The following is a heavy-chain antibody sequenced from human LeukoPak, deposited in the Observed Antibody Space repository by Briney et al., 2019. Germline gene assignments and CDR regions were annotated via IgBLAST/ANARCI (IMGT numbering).Heavy chain of an antibody. CDR3: ARIPVPAAAYYYYYYGMDV. Sequence: GGSLRLSCAASGFTFSDAWMNWVRQAPGKGLEWVSSISSSSSYIYYADSVKGRFTISRDNAKNSLYLQMNSLRAEDTAVYYCARIPVPAAAYYYYYYGMDVWGQGTTVTVSS. D-gene: IGHD2-2*01. J-gene: IGHJ6*02. V-gene: IGHV3-21*01. CDR2: ISSSSSYI. CDR1: GFTFSDAW.